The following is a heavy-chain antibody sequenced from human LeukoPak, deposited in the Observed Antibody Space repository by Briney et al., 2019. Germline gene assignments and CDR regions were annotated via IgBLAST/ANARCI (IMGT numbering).Heavy chain of an antibody. CDR3: ARVGPLRYFHWPPNPFDY. CDR2: ISSSSSTI. Sequence: GGSLRLSCAASGFTFSSYSMNWVRQAPGKGLEWVSYISSSSSTIYYADSVKGRFTISRDNAKNSLYLQMNSLRAEETAVYYCARVGPLRYFHWPPNPFDYWGQGTLVTVSS. J-gene: IGHJ4*02. CDR1: GFTFSSYS. D-gene: IGHD3-9*01. V-gene: IGHV3-48*01.